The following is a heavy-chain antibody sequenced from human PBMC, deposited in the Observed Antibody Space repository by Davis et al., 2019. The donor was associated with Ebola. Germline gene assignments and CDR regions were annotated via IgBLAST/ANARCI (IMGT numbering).Heavy chain of an antibody. CDR2: INPNSGGT. V-gene: IGHV1-2*02. CDR1: GYTFTGYY. D-gene: IGHD3-10*01. J-gene: IGHJ4*02. Sequence: ASVKVSCKASGYTFTGYYMHWVRQAPGQGLEWMGWINPNSGGTNYAQKFQGRVTMTRDTSISTAYMELSRLRSDDTAVYYCARAASKYYYGSGSYYYWGQGTLVTVSS. CDR3: ARAASKYYYGSGSYYY.